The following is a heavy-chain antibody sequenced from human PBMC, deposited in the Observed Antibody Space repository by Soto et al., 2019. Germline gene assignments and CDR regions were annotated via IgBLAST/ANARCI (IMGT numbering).Heavy chain of an antibody. CDR1: GGTFSSYA. CDR2: IIPIFGTA. Sequence: ASVKVSCKASGGTFSSYAISWVRQAPGQGLEWRGGIIPIFGTANYAQKFQGRVTITADEATSTAYMELSSLRSEDTAVYYCARSIMIFGVVIRASDYWGQGTLVTVSS. V-gene: IGHV1-69*13. J-gene: IGHJ4*02. CDR3: ARSIMIFGVVIRASDY. D-gene: IGHD3-3*01.